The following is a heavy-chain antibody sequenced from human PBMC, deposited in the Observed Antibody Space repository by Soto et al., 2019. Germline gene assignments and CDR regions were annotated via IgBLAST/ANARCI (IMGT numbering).Heavy chain of an antibody. CDR3: AKDGVANSGEWDGSAF. Sequence: GGSLRLSCAASGFTFKNFAVSWVRQAPGKGMEWVSAIGGSGSSANYADSVKGRFTVSRDDSKSTLYLQMSGLRVGDTALYYCAKDGVANSGEWDGSAFWGQGTLVTVSS. V-gene: IGHV3-23*01. CDR2: IGGSGSSA. J-gene: IGHJ4*02. D-gene: IGHD3-10*01. CDR1: GFTFKNFA.